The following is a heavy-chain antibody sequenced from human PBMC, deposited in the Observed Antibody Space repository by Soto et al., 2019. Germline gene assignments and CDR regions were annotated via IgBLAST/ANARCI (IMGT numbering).Heavy chain of an antibody. V-gene: IGHV4-39*01. Sequence: QLQLQESGPGLVKPSETLSLTCSVSGGSISSKNYYWGWIRQPPGKGLEWIGIIYYSGTTYYNPSLKRLVIISVDTSKNQFSLKLSSVTAADTAVYYCARRPSYYYDSSGFDPFDYWGQGTLVTVSS. J-gene: IGHJ4*02. D-gene: IGHD3-22*01. CDR3: ARRPSYYYDSSGFDPFDY. CDR1: GGSISSKNYY. CDR2: IYYSGTT.